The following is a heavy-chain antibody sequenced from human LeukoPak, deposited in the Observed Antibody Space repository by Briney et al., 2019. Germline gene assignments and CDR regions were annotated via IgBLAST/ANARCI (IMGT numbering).Heavy chain of an antibody. CDR2: ILSVGIEK. CDR3: AREGHYDILTGYSPVEYYFYYMDV. V-gene: IGHV3-30*04. CDR1: GFTFSHYG. D-gene: IGHD3-9*01. J-gene: IGHJ6*03. Sequence: PAGSLRLSCEASGFTFSHYGIHWVRQTPGKGLEWVAAILSVGIEKHYADSVKGRFTISRDNSKSTLYLQMNSLRAEDTALYYCAREGHYDILTGYSPVEYYFYYMDVWGKGTTVTVSS.